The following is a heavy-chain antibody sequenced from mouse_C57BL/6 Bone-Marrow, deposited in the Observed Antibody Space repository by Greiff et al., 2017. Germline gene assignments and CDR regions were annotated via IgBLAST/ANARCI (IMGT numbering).Heavy chain of an antibody. CDR2: IDPENGDT. CDR1: GFNIKDDY. D-gene: IGHD1-1*02. V-gene: IGHV14-4*01. J-gene: IGHJ2*01. CDR3: TTPYGSSYFDD. Sequence: EVQLQQSGAELVRPGASVKLSCTASGFNIKDDYMHWVKQRPEQGLEWIGWIDPENGDTEYASKFQGKATMTADTSSNTAYLQLSSLTSEDTAVDYCTTPYGSSYFDDWGQGTTLTVSS.